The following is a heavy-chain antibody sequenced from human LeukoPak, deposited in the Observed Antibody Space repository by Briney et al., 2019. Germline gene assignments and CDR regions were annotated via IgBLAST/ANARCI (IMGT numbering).Heavy chain of an antibody. CDR1: GFTFSSYA. V-gene: IGHV3-30*04. J-gene: IGHJ6*02. D-gene: IGHD3-10*01. Sequence: PGGSLRLSCAASGFTFSSYAMHWVRQAPGKGLEWVAVISYDGSNKYYADSVKGRFTISRDNAKNSLYLQMNSLRAEDTAVYYCARDPTMVRGVIISTFYYYYGMDVWGQGTTVTVSS. CDR3: ARDPTMVRGVIISTFYYYYGMDV. CDR2: ISYDGSNK.